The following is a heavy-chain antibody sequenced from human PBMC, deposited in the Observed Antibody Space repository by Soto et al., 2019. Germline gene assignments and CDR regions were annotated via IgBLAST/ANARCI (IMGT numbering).Heavy chain of an antibody. CDR2: IWYDGSNK. J-gene: IGHJ6*02. CDR3: ARGGGYYGMDV. D-gene: IGHD2-15*01. Sequence: PGGSLRLSCAASGFTFSSYGMHWVRQAPGKGLEWVAVIWYDGSNKYYADSVKGRFTISRDNSKNTLYLQMNSLRAEDTAVYYYARGGGYYGMDVWGQGTTVTVSS. CDR1: GFTFSSYG. V-gene: IGHV3-33*01.